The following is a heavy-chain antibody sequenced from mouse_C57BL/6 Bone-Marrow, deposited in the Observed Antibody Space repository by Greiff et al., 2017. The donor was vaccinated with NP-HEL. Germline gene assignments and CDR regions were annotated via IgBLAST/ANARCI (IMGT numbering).Heavy chain of an antibody. CDR2: IYPGSGST. Sequence: QVQLQQPGAELVKPGASVKMSCKASGYTFTSYWITWVKQRPGQGLEWIGDIYPGSGSTNYNEKFKSKATLTVDTAASTAYMQLSSLTSEDSAVYYWAGSTYYFDYWGQGTTLTVSS. J-gene: IGHJ2*01. D-gene: IGHD1-1*01. CDR3: AGSTYYFDY. V-gene: IGHV1-55*01. CDR1: GYTFTSYW.